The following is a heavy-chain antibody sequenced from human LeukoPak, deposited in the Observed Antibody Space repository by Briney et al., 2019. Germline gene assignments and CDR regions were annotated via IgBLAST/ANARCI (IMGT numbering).Heavy chain of an antibody. J-gene: IGHJ4*02. CDR3: AKLYYDSSAYYHVEGGFFDY. V-gene: IGHV1-46*01. D-gene: IGHD3-22*01. CDR2: INPSGGST. CDR1: GYTFTSYY. Sequence: ASVKVSCKASGYTFTSYYMHWVRQAPGQGLEWMGIINPSGGSTSYAQKFQGTVTMTRDTSTSTVYMELSSLRSEDTAVYYCAKLYYDSSAYYHVEGGFFDYWGQGTLVTVSS.